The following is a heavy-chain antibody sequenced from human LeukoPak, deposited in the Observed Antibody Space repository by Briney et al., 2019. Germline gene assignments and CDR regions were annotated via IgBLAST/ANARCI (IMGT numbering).Heavy chain of an antibody. J-gene: IGHJ5*02. D-gene: IGHD6-13*01. V-gene: IGHV4-34*01. Sequence: PSETLSLTCTVSGGSISSYYWSWIRQPPGKGLEWIGEINHSGSTNYNPSLKSRVTISVDTSKNQFSLKLSSVTAADTAVYYCARERSIAAAQSWFDPWGQGTLVTVSS. CDR3: ARERSIAAAQSWFDP. CDR2: INHSGST. CDR1: GGSISSYY.